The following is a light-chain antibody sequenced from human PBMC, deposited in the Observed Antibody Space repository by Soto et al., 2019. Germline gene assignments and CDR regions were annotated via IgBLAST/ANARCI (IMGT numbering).Light chain of an antibody. CDR3: LQYHNWPLT. V-gene: IGKV3-15*01. CDR2: GAS. Sequence: EIVMTQSPATLSVSPGERATLSCRASQSVSFSLAWYQQKPGQAPRLLIYGASTGATGVPARFSGSGSGTDFSLTISSLQSEDVAVSYCLQYHNWPLTFGGGTNVEIK. J-gene: IGKJ4*01. CDR1: QSVSFS.